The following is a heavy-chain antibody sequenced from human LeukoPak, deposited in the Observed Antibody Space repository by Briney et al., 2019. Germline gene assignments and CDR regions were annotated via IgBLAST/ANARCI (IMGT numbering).Heavy chain of an antibody. CDR3: VRGGGRGDYNERYYFDY. J-gene: IGHJ4*02. Sequence: GGSLRLSCAASGLTISSYEMSWVRQAAGKGLEWISYISSSGNTIFYSDSVKGRFTTSRDNAKNSLHLQMNSLTGADTALYYCVRGGGRGDYNERYYFDYWGQGTLVTVSS. CDR1: GLTISSYE. V-gene: IGHV3-48*03. CDR2: ISSSGNTI. D-gene: IGHD3-22*01.